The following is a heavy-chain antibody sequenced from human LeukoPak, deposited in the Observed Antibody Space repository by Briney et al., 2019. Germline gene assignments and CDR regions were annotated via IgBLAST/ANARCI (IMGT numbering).Heavy chain of an antibody. J-gene: IGHJ5*02. CDR2: IYTSGST. V-gene: IGHV4-4*07. CDR3: ARVGKRWLQSDRWFDP. CDR1: GGSISSYY. Sequence: SETLSLTCTVSGGSISSYYWSWIRQPAGKGLEWIGRIYTSGSTNYNPSLKSRVTMSVDTSKNQFSLKLSSVTAADTAVYYCARVGKRWLQSDRWFDPWGQGTLVTVSS. D-gene: IGHD5-24*01.